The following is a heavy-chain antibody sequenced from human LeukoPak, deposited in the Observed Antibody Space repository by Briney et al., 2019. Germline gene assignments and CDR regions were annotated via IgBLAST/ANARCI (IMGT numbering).Heavy chain of an antibody. CDR1: GFSFGKYW. CDR2: IKLDGSEK. Sequence: GGSLRLSCVASGFSFGKYWMSWVSQAPGKGLEWVANIKLDGSEKNYVDSVKGRFTISRDNTKNSLYLQMNSLRAEDTAVFYCARDQYDTWSRRGNFDSWGQGTLVIVSS. J-gene: IGHJ4*02. CDR3: ARDQYDTWSRRGNFDS. V-gene: IGHV3-7*03. D-gene: IGHD3/OR15-3a*01.